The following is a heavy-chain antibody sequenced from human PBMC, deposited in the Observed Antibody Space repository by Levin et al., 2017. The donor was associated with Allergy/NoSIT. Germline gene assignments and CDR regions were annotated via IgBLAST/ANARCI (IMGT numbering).Heavy chain of an antibody. J-gene: IGHJ6*02. Sequence: SVKVSCKASGSTFSSYAISWVRQAPGQGLEWMGGIIPIFGTANYAQKFQGRVTITADESTSTAYMELSSVRSEDTAVYYCARGQIVVVVADYYYYGMDVWGQGTTVTVSS. CDR1: GSTFSSYA. CDR2: IIPIFGTA. V-gene: IGHV1-69*13. CDR3: ARGQIVVVVADYYYYGMDV. D-gene: IGHD2-15*01.